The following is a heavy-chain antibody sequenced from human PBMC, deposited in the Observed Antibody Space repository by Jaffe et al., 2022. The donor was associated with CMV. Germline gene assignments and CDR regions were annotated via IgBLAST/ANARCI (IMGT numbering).Heavy chain of an antibody. J-gene: IGHJ4*02. V-gene: IGHV3-30*18. CDR3: AKDREIAAAGTLVDY. CDR2: ISYDGSNK. Sequence: QVQLVESGGGVVQPGRSLRLSCAASGFTFSSYGMHWVRQAPGKGLEWVAVISYDGSNKYYADSVKGRFTISRDNSKNTLYLQMNSLRAEDTAVYYCAKDREIAAAGTLVDYWGQGTLVTVSS. D-gene: IGHD6-13*01. CDR1: GFTFSSYG.